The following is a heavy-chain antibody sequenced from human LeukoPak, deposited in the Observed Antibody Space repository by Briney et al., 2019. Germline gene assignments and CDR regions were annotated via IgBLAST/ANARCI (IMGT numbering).Heavy chain of an antibody. J-gene: IGHJ4*02. Sequence: GGSLRLSCAASGFTLSSFWMHWVRQAPGKGLVRVSRVKGDGSSTTYADSVKGRFTISRDNAKNTLYLQMNSLRAEDTAVYYCASYGLDFDFALGYWGQGALVTVSS. CDR3: ASYGLDFDFALGY. D-gene: IGHD3-3*01. CDR1: GFTLSSFW. CDR2: VKGDGSST. V-gene: IGHV3-74*01.